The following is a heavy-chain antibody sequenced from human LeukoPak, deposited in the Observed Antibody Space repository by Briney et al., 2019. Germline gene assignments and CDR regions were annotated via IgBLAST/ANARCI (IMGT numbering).Heavy chain of an antibody. CDR1: GFTFSDYY. D-gene: IGHD3-22*01. CDR2: ISGSGGST. CDR3: AKVRTYYYDSSGFDY. Sequence: GGSLRLSCAASGFTFSDYYMSWIRQAPGKGLEWVLGISGSGGSTYYADSVKGRFTISRDNSKNTLYVQMNSLRADDTAVYYCAKVRTYYYDSSGFDYWGQGTLVTVSS. J-gene: IGHJ4*02. V-gene: IGHV3-23*01.